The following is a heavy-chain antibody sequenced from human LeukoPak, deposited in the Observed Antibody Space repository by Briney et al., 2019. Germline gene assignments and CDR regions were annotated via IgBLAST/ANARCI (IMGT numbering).Heavy chain of an antibody. V-gene: IGHV3-74*01. D-gene: IGHD4-23*01. CDR1: GFTFSDYW. Sequence: GGSLRLSCAGSGFTFSDYWMHWVRQAPGKGLMWVSRIETDGSSTTYADSVKGRFTISRDNAKNTLYLQMNSLRAEDTAVYYCARSSDYGGNWFGPWGQGTLVTVSS. J-gene: IGHJ5*02. CDR2: IETDGSST. CDR3: ARSSDYGGNWFGP.